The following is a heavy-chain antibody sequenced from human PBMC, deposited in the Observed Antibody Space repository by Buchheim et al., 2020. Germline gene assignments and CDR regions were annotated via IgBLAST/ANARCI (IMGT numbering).Heavy chain of an antibody. D-gene: IGHD5-24*01. CDR2: IKQDGSEK. V-gene: IGHV3-7*01. Sequence: EVQLLESGGGLVQPGGSLRLSCAASGFTFSSYWMSWVRQAPGKGLEWVANIKQDGSEKYYVDSVKGRFTLSRDNAKNSLYLRMNSLRAENTAVYYCAREPGWLQSKGYFQHWGQGTL. CDR3: AREPGWLQSKGYFQH. J-gene: IGHJ1*01. CDR1: GFTFSSYW.